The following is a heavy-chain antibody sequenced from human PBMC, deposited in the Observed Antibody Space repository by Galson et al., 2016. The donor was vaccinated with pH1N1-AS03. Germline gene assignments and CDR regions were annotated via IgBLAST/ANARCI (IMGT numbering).Heavy chain of an antibody. V-gene: IGHV1-18*04. CDR2: ISGDSSRT. CDR1: GYAFNKYG. D-gene: IGHD2-15*01. CDR3: ARGSGTSATTSLPY. J-gene: IGHJ4*02. Sequence: SVKVSCKASGYAFNKYGITWVRQAPGQGLEWVGWISGDSSRTISAQIVQDRVTLTTDTSTSTAYLEMRSLRSDDTAVYYCARGSGTSATTSLPYWGQGTLVTVSS.